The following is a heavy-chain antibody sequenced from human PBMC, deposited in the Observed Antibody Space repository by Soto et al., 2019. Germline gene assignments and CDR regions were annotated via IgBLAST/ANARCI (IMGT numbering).Heavy chain of an antibody. Sequence: PETRSPTCTVSGGSATNSSCYWGWIRQSPGKGLEGIGSVYYRGRSYSKSSVKSRVTITVDTSKNRFSLSLNSVTASDTAVYFCVSQRTTVPTQAYFDSWGQGALVTVS. V-gene: IGHV4-39*01. CDR1: GGSATNSSCY. CDR3: VSQRTTVPTQAYFDS. CDR2: VYYRGRS. D-gene: IGHD4-17*01. J-gene: IGHJ4*02.